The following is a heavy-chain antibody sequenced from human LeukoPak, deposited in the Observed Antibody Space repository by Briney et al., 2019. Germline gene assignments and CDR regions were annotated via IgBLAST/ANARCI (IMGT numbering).Heavy chain of an antibody. CDR1: GGSFSGYY. Sequence: SETLSLTCAVYGGSFSGYYWSWIRQPPGKGLEWIGEINHSGSTNYNPSLKSRVTISVDTSKNQFSLKLSSVIAADTAVYYCARGGRSLQLVPYPWGQGTLVTVSS. CDR2: INHSGST. J-gene: IGHJ5*02. V-gene: IGHV4-34*01. D-gene: IGHD6-6*01. CDR3: ARGGRSLQLVPYP.